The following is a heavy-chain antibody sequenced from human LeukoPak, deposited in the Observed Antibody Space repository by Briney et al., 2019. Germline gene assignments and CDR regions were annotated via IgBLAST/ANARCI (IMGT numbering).Heavy chain of an antibody. J-gene: IGHJ4*02. CDR2: FYYSGST. CDR1: GGSISSSTYY. Sequence: PSETLSLTCTVSGGSISSSTYYWGWVRQPPGKGLEWLGSFYYSGSTYYNASLKSRVTISVDTSKNQFSLKLSSVTAADTAVYYCTTTTRGWYGVGDYWGQGALVAVSS. D-gene: IGHD6-19*01. CDR3: TTTTRGWYGVGDY. V-gene: IGHV4-39*01.